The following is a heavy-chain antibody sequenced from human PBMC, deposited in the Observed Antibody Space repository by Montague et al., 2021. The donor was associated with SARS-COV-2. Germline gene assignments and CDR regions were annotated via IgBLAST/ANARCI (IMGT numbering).Heavy chain of an antibody. CDR1: GGAISDGNYY. CDR2: IYVTGNT. J-gene: IGHJ4*02. V-gene: IGHV4-61*02. D-gene: IGHD3-3*01. CDR3: VGDAYDPLDGH. Sequence: TLSLTCTASGGAISDGNYYWSWVRQPAGKGLEWIGRIYVTGNTKSNPSLKSRVTVSIDTAKHQFYLNLTSVTAADTAVYYCVGDAYDPLDGHWGQGTLVTVSS.